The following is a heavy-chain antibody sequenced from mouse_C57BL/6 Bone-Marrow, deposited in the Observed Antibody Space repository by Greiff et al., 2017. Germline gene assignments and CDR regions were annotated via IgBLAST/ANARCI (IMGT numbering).Heavy chain of an antibody. D-gene: IGHD2-5*01. Sequence: EVKLVESGEGLVKPGGSLKLSCAASGFTFSSYAMSWVRQTPEKRLEWVAYISSGGDYIYYADTVKGRFTISRDNARNTLYLQMSSLKSEDTAMYYCTRDPLYYSTWYFDVWGTGTTVTVSS. CDR3: TRDPLYYSTWYFDV. V-gene: IGHV5-9-1*02. CDR1: GFTFSSYA. J-gene: IGHJ1*03. CDR2: ISSGGDYI.